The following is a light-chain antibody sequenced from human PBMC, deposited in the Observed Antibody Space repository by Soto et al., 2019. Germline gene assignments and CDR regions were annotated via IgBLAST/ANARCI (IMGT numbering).Light chain of an antibody. Sequence: DIQMTQSPSSLSASVGDRVTITCRASQGISNYVAWYQQKPGKVPKLLIYAASTLQSGVPSRFSGSGSGTDLTLTISSLQPEDGATYYCQKYNSAPRTVGGGTKGESK. CDR2: AAS. CDR3: QKYNSAPRT. J-gene: IGKJ4*01. V-gene: IGKV1-27*01. CDR1: QGISNY.